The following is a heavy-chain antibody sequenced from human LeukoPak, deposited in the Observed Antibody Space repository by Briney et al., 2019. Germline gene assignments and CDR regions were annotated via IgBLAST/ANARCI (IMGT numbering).Heavy chain of an antibody. CDR2: LHPNNGAT. V-gene: IGHV1-2*02. CDR1: GYTFTGSGWY. CDR3: ARDGPAQMVDFDY. D-gene: IGHD3-10*01. J-gene: IGHJ4*02. Sequence: GDSVKVSCKASGYTFTGSGWYLYWLRQAPGQGLECVGWLHPNNGATGYAQKVQGRVAMTTDTSISTAYMELSRLRPDDTAIYYCARDGPAQMVDFDYWGQGTLVTVSS.